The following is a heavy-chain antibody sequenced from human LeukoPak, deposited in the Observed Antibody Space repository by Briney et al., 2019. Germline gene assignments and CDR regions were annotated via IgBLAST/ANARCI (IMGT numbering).Heavy chain of an antibody. J-gene: IGHJ4*02. D-gene: IGHD3-16*02. CDR1: GFTLSSYW. Sequence: GGSLRLSCAASGFTLSSYWMSWVRQAPGKGVEWVANIKPDGSEKNYVDSVKGRFTISRDNAKNSLYLQMSSLRAEDTAVYYCARDNRAAFDYCGQGTLVTVSS. CDR2: IKPDGSEK. V-gene: IGHV3-7*01. CDR3: ARDNRAAFDY.